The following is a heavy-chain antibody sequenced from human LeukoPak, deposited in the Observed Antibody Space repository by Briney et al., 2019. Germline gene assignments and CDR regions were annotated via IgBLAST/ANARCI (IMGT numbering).Heavy chain of an antibody. D-gene: IGHD6-25*01. CDR1: GFTFSSNA. CDR3: ARGAEALDY. CDR2: ISYNGRNK. J-gene: IGHJ4*02. V-gene: IGHV3-30*04. Sequence: GGSLRLSCAASGFTFSSNAMHWVRQAPGKGLEWVALISYNGRNKYYADSVKGRFTISRDNSKNTLYLQMNSLRGEDTAVYYCARGAEALDYWGQGTLVTVSS.